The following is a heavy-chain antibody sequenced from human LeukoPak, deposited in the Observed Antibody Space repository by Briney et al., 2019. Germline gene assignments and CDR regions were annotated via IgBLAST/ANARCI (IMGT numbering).Heavy chain of an antibody. Sequence: LPGGSLRLSCAASGFTFSTYGMHWVRQAPGKGLEWVACIRNDGSNRYYTDSVKGRFTISRDNSKKTLYLQMNSLRVEDTAVHSCARGETARRGALDNWGQGTLVTVSS. CDR2: IRNDGSNR. CDR1: GFTFSTYG. CDR3: ARGETARRGALDN. D-gene: IGHD6-6*01. J-gene: IGHJ4*02. V-gene: IGHV3-30*02.